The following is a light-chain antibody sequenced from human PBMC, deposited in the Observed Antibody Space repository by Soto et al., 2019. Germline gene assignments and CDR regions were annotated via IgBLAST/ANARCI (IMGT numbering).Light chain of an antibody. CDR2: DVS. CDR1: SSDVGGYNY. CDR3: NSYTTSNTRQIV. V-gene: IGLV2-14*01. Sequence: QSALTQPASVSGSPGQSITISCTGTSSDVGGYNYVSWYQQHPGKAPKFMIYDVSNRPSGVSTRFSGSKSGNTASLTISGLHAEDEADYYCNSYTTSNTRQIVFGTGTKLTV. J-gene: IGLJ1*01.